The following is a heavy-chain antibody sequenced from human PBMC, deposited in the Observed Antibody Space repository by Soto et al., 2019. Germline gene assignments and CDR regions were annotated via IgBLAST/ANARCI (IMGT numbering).Heavy chain of an antibody. J-gene: IGHJ4*02. D-gene: IGHD3-10*01. CDR3: AREGYYGSGSYRPFFDY. Sequence: SETLYLTCAVYGGSFSGYYWSWIRQPPGKGLEWIWEINHSGSTNFTPALKSRVTISVDTSKNQFSLKLISVPAADTAVYYCAREGYYGSGSYRPFFDYWGQGTLVTVSS. V-gene: IGHV4-34*01. CDR2: INHSGST. CDR1: GGSFSGYY.